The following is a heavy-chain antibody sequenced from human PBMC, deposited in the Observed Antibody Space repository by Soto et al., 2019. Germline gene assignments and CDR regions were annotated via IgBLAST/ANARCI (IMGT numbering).Heavy chain of an antibody. CDR2: MHHSGAT. D-gene: IGHD2-2*01. J-gene: IGHJ6*02. Sequence: SETLSLTCAVSGVSISSSHWWTWVRQPPEKGLQWIGEMHHSGATNYNPSLESRVTISVDTPKNQFSLELSSVTAADTAVYSCARHPGYCSGSSCYGYYTMDVWGQGTTVT. V-gene: IGHV4-4*02. CDR1: GVSISSSHW. CDR3: ARHPGYCSGSSCYGYYTMDV.